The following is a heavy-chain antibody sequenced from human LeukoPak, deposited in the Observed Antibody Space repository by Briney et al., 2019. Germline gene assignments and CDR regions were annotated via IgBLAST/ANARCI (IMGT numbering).Heavy chain of an antibody. CDR3: ARGASSRYCSSTSCEGYWFDP. CDR1: GGTFSSYA. V-gene: IGHV1-69*05. D-gene: IGHD2-2*01. Sequence: SVKVCCKASGGTFSSYAISWVRQAPGQGLEWMGGIIPIFGTANYAQKFQGRVTTTTDESTSTAYMELSSLRSEDTAVYYCARGASSRYCSSTSCEGYWFDPWGQGTLVTVSS. CDR2: IIPIFGTA. J-gene: IGHJ5*02.